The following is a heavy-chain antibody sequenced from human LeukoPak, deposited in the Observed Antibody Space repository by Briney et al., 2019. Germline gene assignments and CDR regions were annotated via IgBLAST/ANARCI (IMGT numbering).Heavy chain of an antibody. J-gene: IGHJ4*02. CDR1: GFMFSDYY. D-gene: IGHD5-12*01. CDR2: ISNSGGSPI. V-gene: IGHV3-11*04. CDR3: ARGKYGGYFIDY. Sequence: GGSLRLSCAASGFMFSDYYMSWMRQAPGKGLEWVSYISNSGGSPIYNADSVKGRFTISRDNAKNTVYLQMNSLRAEDTAVYYCARGKYGGYFIDYWGQGTLVTVSS.